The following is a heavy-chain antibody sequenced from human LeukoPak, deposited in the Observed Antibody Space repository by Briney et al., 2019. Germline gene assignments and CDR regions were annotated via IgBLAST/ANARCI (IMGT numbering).Heavy chain of an antibody. J-gene: IGHJ4*02. V-gene: IGHV3-69-1*01. CDR2: ISSSSTI. CDR3: ARGSVIAIPGY. D-gene: IGHD2-21*01. CDR1: GFTVSNSY. Sequence: PGGSLRLSCAASGFTVSNSYMSWVRQAPGKGLEWVSYISSSSTIYYADSVKGRFTISRDNAKNSLYLQMNSLRAEDTAVYYCARGSVIAIPGYWGQGTLVTVSS.